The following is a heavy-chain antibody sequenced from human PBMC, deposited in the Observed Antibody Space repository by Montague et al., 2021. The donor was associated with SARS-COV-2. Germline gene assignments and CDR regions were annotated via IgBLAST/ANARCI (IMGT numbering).Heavy chain of an antibody. CDR1: GGSISSFY. CDR2: IPDSGST. Sequence: SETLSLTCTVSGGSISSFYWSWFRQPPGKGLEWIGYIPDSGSTNYNPSLTSRVTMSVDTSKNQFSLKVNSVTAADTAVYYCARHYSATLPAVYWGQGTLVHVSS. D-gene: IGHD2-15*01. V-gene: IGHV4-59*08. J-gene: IGHJ4*02. CDR3: ARHYSATLPAVY.